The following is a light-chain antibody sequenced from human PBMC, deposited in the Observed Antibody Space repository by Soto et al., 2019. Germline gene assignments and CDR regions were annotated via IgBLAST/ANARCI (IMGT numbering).Light chain of an antibody. CDR3: QQYYSTPWT. J-gene: IGKJ1*01. Sequence: DIVMTQSPDSLAVSLGETATINCKSSQNVLYSSNNKNYLAWYQQKPGQPPKLLIYWASTRESGVPDRFSGSGSGTDFTLTISRLQAEDVALYYCQQYYSTPWTFGQGIKVEIK. CDR1: QNVLYSSNNKNY. V-gene: IGKV4-1*01. CDR2: WAS.